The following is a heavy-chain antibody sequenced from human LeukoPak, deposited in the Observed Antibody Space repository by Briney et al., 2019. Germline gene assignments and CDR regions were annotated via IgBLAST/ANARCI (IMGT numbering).Heavy chain of an antibody. J-gene: IGHJ6*03. D-gene: IGHD3-10*01. Sequence: SETLSLTCAVYGGSFSRYYWSWIRQPPGKGLEWIGEINHSGSTNYNPSLKSRVTISVDTSKNQFSLKLSSVTAADTAVYYCARGGDYYYYYYMDVWGKGTTVAVS. CDR1: GGSFSRYY. CDR3: ARGGDYYYYYYMDV. V-gene: IGHV4-34*01. CDR2: INHSGST.